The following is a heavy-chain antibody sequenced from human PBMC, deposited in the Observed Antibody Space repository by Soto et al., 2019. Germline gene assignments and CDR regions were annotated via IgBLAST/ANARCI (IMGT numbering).Heavy chain of an antibody. D-gene: IGHD3-10*01. V-gene: IGHV3-13*01. J-gene: IGHJ6*03. CDR3: ARGLGDYDYYYYYMDV. CDR2: IGTAGDT. Sequence: GGSLILSCAASGFTFSRYDMHGVRQATGKGLEWVSAIGTAGDTYYPGSVKGRFTISRENAKNSLYLQMNSLRAGDTAVYYCARGLGDYDYYYYYMDVWGKGTTVTVS. CDR1: GFTFSRYD.